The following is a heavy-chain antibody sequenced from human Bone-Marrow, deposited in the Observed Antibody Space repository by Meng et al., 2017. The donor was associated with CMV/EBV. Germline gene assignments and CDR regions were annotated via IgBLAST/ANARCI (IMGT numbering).Heavy chain of an antibody. CDR1: GFTFSSYA. CDR3: AKDAGYCSSTSCYSAFDI. V-gene: IGHV3-23*01. CDR2: ISGSGGST. D-gene: IGHD2-2*02. J-gene: IGHJ3*02. Sequence: GGSLRLSCAASGFTFSSYAMSWVRQAPGKGLEWVSAISGSGGSTYYADSVKGRFTISRDNSKNTLYLQMNSLRAEDTALYYCAKDAGYCSSTSCYSAFDIWGQGTMVTVSS.